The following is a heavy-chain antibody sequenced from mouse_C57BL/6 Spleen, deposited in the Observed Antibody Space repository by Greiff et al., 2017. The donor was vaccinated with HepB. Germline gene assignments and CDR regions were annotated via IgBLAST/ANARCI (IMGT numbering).Heavy chain of an antibody. CDR1: GFTFSSYA. Sequence: DVMLVESGGGLVKPGGSLKLSCAASGFTFSSYAMSWVRQTPEKRLEWVATISDGGSYTYYPDNVKGRFTISRDNAKNNLYLQMSHLKSEDTAMYYCARDPYYGSSPYAMDYWGQGTSVTVSS. D-gene: IGHD1-1*01. V-gene: IGHV5-4*01. CDR3: ARDPYYGSSPYAMDY. CDR2: ISDGGSYT. J-gene: IGHJ4*01.